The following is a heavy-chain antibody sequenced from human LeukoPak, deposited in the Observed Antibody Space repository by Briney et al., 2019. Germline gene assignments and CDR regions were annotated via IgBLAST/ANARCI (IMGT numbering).Heavy chain of an antibody. Sequence: KPGGSLRLSCAASGFTFSDYYMSWIRQAPGKGLEWVSYISGSGSTIYYADSVKGRFTISRDNAKNSLYLQMNSLRAEDTAVYYCARDRGIQLWSAKGTYYGMDVWGQGTTVTVSS. CDR2: ISGSGSTI. V-gene: IGHV3-11*01. CDR1: GFTFSDYY. D-gene: IGHD5-18*01. J-gene: IGHJ6*02. CDR3: ARDRGIQLWSAKGTYYGMDV.